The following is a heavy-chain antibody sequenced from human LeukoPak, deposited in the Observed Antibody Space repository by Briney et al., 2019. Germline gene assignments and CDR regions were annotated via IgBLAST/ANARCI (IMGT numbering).Heavy chain of an antibody. CDR3: ARDFTRTASPDAFDV. Sequence: SETLSLTCTVSGVSISSDGYHWTCLRQHPGKDLVWIGYIHYTGTTYYNLSLKSRLTISVDTSKNHFSLELNSVTAADTAVYYCARDFTRTASPDAFDVWGQGTLVTVSS. J-gene: IGHJ3*01. D-gene: IGHD2-21*02. CDR2: IHYTGTT. V-gene: IGHV4-31*03. CDR1: GVSISSDGYH.